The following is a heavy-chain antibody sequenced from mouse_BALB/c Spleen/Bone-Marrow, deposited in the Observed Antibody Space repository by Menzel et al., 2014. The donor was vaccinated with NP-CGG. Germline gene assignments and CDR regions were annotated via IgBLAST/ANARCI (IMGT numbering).Heavy chain of an antibody. CDR3: ARGLGFFDY. Sequence: DVKLVESGGGLVQPGGSLKLSCAASGYTFSSYGMSWVRQTPDKRLELVATINSNGDSTYYPDSVKGRFTISRDNAKNTLYLQMSSLKSEDTAMYYCARGLGFFDYWGQGTTLTVSS. CDR1: GYTFSSYG. J-gene: IGHJ2*01. D-gene: IGHD4-1*01. V-gene: IGHV5-6-3*01. CDR2: INSNGDST.